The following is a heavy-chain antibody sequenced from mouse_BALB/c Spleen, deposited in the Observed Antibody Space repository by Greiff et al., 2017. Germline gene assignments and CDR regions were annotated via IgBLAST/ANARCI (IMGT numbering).Heavy chain of an antibody. CDR1: GYAFSSYW. V-gene: IGHV1-80*01. J-gene: IGHJ3*01. CDR3: AREGGYAASFAD. CDR2: IYPGDGDT. Sequence: VQLQQSGAELVRPGSSVKISCKASGYAFSSYWMNWVKQRPGQGLEWIGQIYPGDGDTNYNGKFKGKATLTADKSSSTAYMQLSSLTSEDSAVYFCAREGGYAASFADWGQGTLVTVSA. D-gene: IGHD2-2*01.